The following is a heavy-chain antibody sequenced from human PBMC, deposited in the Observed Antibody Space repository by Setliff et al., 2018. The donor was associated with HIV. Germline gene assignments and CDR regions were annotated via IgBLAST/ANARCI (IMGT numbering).Heavy chain of an antibody. Sequence: ASVKVSCKASGYTFTSHGISWVRQAPGQGLEWMGWVSAYNGNTNYAQKLQGRVTMTTETSTSTAFMGLRSLRSDDTAVYYCARDPGGGSYFRVVDAFDIWGQGTMVTVS. CDR2: VSAYNGNT. CDR3: ARDPGGGSYFRVVDAFDI. D-gene: IGHD1-26*01. CDR1: GYTFTSHG. V-gene: IGHV1-18*01. J-gene: IGHJ3*02.